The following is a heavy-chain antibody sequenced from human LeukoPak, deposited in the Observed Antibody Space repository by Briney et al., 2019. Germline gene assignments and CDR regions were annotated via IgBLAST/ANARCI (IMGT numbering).Heavy chain of an antibody. Sequence: GESLKISCKGSGYSFTSYWIGWARQMPGKGLEWMGIIYIGGFDTRYSPSFQGQVIMSADKSISTAYLQWSSLKASDTAMYYCARAYYYGSGSYFGAFDMWGQGIMVTVSS. D-gene: IGHD3-10*01. CDR3: ARAYYYGSGSYFGAFDM. CDR2: IYIGGFDT. CDR1: GYSFTSYW. V-gene: IGHV5-51*01. J-gene: IGHJ3*02.